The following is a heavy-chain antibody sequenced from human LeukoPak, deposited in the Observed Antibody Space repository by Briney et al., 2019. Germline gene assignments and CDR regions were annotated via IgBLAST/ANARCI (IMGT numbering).Heavy chain of an antibody. CDR2: ISAYNGNT. CDR1: GHTFTSYG. CDR3: ARTIVVVTADYFDY. J-gene: IGHJ4*02. Sequence: GASVKVSCKASGHTFTSYGISWVRQAPGQGLEWMGWISAYNGNTNYAQKLQGRVTMTTDTSTSTVYMELRSLRSDDTAVYYCARTIVVVTADYFDYWGQGTLVTVSS. V-gene: IGHV1-18*01. D-gene: IGHD2-21*02.